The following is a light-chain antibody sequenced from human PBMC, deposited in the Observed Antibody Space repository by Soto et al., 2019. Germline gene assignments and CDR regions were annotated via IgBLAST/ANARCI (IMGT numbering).Light chain of an antibody. V-gene: IGLV2-14*01. J-gene: IGLJ1*01. Sequence: QSVLTQPASVSGSPGQSITISCTGTSSDVGGYNYVSWYQQHPGKAPKLMIYDVSNRPSGVSNRFSGSKSGNTASLTISGLQAEDEADYYCSSYTSSSTPFYVVGTGTQLTVL. CDR2: DVS. CDR1: SSDVGGYNY. CDR3: SSYTSSSTPFYV.